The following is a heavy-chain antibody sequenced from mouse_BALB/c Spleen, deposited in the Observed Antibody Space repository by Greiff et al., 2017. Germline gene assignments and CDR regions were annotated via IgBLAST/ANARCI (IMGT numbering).Heavy chain of an antibody. V-gene: IGHV5-6-5*01. CDR2: ISSGGST. D-gene: IGHD4-1*01. Sequence: EVQGVESGGGLVKPGGSLKLSCAASGFTFSSYAMSWVRQTPEKRLEWVASISSGGSTYYPDSVKGRFTISRDNARNILYLQMSSLRSEDTAMYYCARGELANWGLWGQGTTRTVSS. CDR3: ARGELANWGL. J-gene: IGHJ2*01. CDR1: GFTFSSYA.